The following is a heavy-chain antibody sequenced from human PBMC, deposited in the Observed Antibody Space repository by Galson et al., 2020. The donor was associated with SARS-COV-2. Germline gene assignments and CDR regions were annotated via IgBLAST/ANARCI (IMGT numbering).Heavy chain of an antibody. CDR3: AKGGAYYYDSSGYKVVTNPDY. CDR1: GFTFSNYD. D-gene: IGHD3-22*01. CDR2: ISYDGSNK. J-gene: IGHJ4*02. V-gene: IGHV3-30*18. Sequence: GGSLRLSCAASGFTFSNYDMHWVRQAPGKGLEWVAVISYDGSNKYYADSVKGRFTISRDNSKNTLYLQMNSLRAEDTAVYYCAKGGAYYYDSSGYKVVTNPDYWGQGTLVTVSS.